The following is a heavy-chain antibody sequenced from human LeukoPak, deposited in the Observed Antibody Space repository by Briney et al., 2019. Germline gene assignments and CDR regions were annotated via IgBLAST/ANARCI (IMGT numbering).Heavy chain of an antibody. Sequence: KASETLSLTCTVSGGSISSYYWSWIRQPAGKGLEWIGRIYTSGSNNYNPSLKSRVTMSVDTSKNQFSLKLSSVTAADTAVYYCARHRVYSSSPYMDVWGKGTTVTVSS. CDR1: GGSISSYY. D-gene: IGHD6-6*01. V-gene: IGHV4-4*07. CDR2: IYTSGSN. J-gene: IGHJ6*03. CDR3: ARHRVYSSSPYMDV.